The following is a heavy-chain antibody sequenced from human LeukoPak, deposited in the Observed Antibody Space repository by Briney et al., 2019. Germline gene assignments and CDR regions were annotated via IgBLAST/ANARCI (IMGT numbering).Heavy chain of an antibody. CDR2: INPSGGST. V-gene: IGHV1-46*01. CDR3: ARDSYCSSTSCYYGMDV. D-gene: IGHD2-2*01. CDR1: GYTFTSYY. J-gene: IGHJ6*02. Sequence: ASVKVSCKASGYTFTSYYMHWVRQAPGQGLEWMGIINPSGGSTSYTQKFQGRVTMTRDTSTSTVYMELSSLRSEDTAVYYCARDSYCSSTSCYYGMDVWGQGTTVTVSS.